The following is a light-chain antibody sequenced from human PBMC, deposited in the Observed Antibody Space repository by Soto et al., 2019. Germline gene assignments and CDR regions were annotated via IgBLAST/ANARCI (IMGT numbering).Light chain of an antibody. Sequence: EIVLTQSPATLSLSPGERATLSCRASQSVSSYLAWYQQKPGQAPMLLIYDASNRATGIPARFSGSGSGTEFTLTISSLEPEDCAVYYCQQRSNWLTFGGGTKVEIK. CDR1: QSVSSY. V-gene: IGKV3-11*01. J-gene: IGKJ4*01. CDR3: QQRSNWLT. CDR2: DAS.